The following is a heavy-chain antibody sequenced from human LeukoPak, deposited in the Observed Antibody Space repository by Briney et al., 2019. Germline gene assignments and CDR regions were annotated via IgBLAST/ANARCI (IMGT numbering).Heavy chain of an antibody. Sequence: SETLSLTCAVYGGSFSGYYWSWIRQPPGKRLEWIGEINHSGSTNYNPSLKSRVTISVDTSKNQFSLKLSSVTAADTAVYYCAIVGVTAGKEYFQHWGQGTLVTVSS. CDR1: GGSFSGYY. CDR2: INHSGST. V-gene: IGHV4-34*01. CDR3: AIVGVTAGKEYFQH. D-gene: IGHD2-21*02. J-gene: IGHJ1*01.